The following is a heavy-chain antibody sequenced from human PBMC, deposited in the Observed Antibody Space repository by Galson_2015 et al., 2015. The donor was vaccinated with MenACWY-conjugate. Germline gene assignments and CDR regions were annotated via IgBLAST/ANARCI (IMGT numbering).Heavy chain of an antibody. D-gene: IGHD1/OR15-1a*01. CDR1: GDTFTTHR. V-gene: IGHV1-46*01. CDR3: ARDRGNSVYYVDY. Sequence: SVKVSCKASGDTFTTHRVHWVRQAPGQGLEWMGILNPASGSTAYAPKFQGRITMTRDESTSTVYMALSSLRSEDTAVYYCARDRGNSVYYVDYGGRGTLVAVSS. CDR2: LNPASGST. J-gene: IGHJ4*02.